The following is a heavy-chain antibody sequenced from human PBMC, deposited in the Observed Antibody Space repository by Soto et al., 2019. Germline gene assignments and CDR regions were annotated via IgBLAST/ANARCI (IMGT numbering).Heavy chain of an antibody. CDR2: TNPNGGVT. CDR1: GDTFNDYY. Sequence: QVQLVQSGAEVKKPGASVTVSCRSSGDTFNDYYIHWVRQAPGQGLEWMGWTNPNGGVTKYAQKFQGWVTMTRDTSIRTVYRQLSRLRSDDTAVYYCARESGGATATLDYYYFYMDVWGTGTTVTVSS. CDR3: ARESGGATATLDYYYFYMDV. V-gene: IGHV1-2*04. J-gene: IGHJ6*03. D-gene: IGHD5-12*01.